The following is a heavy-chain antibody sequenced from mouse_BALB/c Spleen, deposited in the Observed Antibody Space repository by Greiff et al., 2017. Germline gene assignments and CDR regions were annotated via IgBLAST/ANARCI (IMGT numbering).Heavy chain of an antibody. CDR2: ISYSGST. V-gene: IGHV3-2*02. CDR1: GYSITSDYA. CDR3: ARRDDVYYPLYAMDY. J-gene: IGHJ4*01. Sequence: EVKLQESGPGLVKPSQSLSLTCTVTGYSITSDYAWNWIRQFPGNKLEWMGYISYSGSTSYNPSLKSRISITRDTSKNQFFLQLNSVTTEDTATYDCARRDDVYYPLYAMDYWGQGTSVTVSS. D-gene: IGHD2-3*01.